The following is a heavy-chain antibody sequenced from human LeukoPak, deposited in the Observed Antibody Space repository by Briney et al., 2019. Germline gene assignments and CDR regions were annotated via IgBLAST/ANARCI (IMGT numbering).Heavy chain of an antibody. J-gene: IGHJ3*02. Sequence: GGSLRLSCAASGFTFSSYSMNWVRQAPGKGLEWVSSISSSSSYIYYADSVKGRFTISRDNAKNSLYLQMNNLRAEDTAVYYCARRSGGNDAFDIWGQGTMVTVSS. D-gene: IGHD2-15*01. CDR3: ARRSGGNDAFDI. CDR2: ISSSSSYI. CDR1: GFTFSSYS. V-gene: IGHV3-21*01.